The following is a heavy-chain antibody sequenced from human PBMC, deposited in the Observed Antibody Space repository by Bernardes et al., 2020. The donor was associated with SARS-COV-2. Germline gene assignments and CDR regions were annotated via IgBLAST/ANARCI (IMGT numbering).Heavy chain of an antibody. CDR2: ISGSGGST. Sequence: GGSLRLSCAASGFTFSSYAMSWVRQAPGTGLAWVSVISGSGGSTYYADSVKGRFTISRDNSKNTLYLQMNSLRAEDTAVYYCANPAPGYCSSTTCYKYSSSWYYFGYWGQGTLVTVSS. CDR1: GFTFSSYA. J-gene: IGHJ4*02. D-gene: IGHD2-2*03. CDR3: ANPAPGYCSSTTCYKYSSSWYYFGY. V-gene: IGHV3-23*01.